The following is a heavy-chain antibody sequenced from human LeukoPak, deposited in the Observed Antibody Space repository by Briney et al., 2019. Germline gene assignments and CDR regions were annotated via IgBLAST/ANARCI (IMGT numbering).Heavy chain of an antibody. D-gene: IGHD3-10*01. CDR2: INHSGST. Sequence: SETLSLTCAVYGGSFSGYYWSWIRQPPGKGLEWIGEINHSGSTNYNPSLKSRVTISVDTSKNQFSLKLSSVTAADTAVYYCARDLALLLWFGEFDTFDYWGQGTLVTVSS. J-gene: IGHJ4*02. V-gene: IGHV4-34*01. CDR1: GGSFSGYY. CDR3: ARDLALLLWFGEFDTFDY.